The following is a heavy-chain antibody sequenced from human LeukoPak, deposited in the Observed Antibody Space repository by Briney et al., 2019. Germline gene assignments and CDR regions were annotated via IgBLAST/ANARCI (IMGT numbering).Heavy chain of an antibody. CDR3: ARDGAGGSSSYGIDY. V-gene: IGHV3-30-3*01. J-gene: IGHJ4*02. D-gene: IGHD6-13*01. CDR1: GFTFSSYA. Sequence: GGSLRLSCAASGFTFSSYAMSWVRQAPGKGLEWVAVISYDGSNKYYADPVKGRFTISRDSSKNTLNLQMNSLRAEDTAVYYCARDGAGGSSSYGIDYWGQGTLVTVSS. CDR2: ISYDGSNK.